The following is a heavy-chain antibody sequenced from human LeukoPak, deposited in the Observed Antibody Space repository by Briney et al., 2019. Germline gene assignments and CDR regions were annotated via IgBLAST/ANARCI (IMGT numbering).Heavy chain of an antibody. Sequence: QSGGSLRLSCAASGFTFSSYGMHWVRQAPGKGLEWVAFIRYDGSNKYYADSVKGRFTISRDNSKNTLYLQMNSLRAEDTVVYYCAKDSRSGYPGLFDYWGQGTLVTVSS. CDR3: AKDSRSGYPGLFDY. D-gene: IGHD5-12*01. V-gene: IGHV3-30*02. CDR1: GFTFSSYG. J-gene: IGHJ4*02. CDR2: IRYDGSNK.